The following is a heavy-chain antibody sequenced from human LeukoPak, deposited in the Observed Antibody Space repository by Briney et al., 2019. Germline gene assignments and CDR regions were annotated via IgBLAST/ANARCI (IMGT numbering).Heavy chain of an antibody. D-gene: IGHD3-16*01. CDR2: LYHSGGST. CDR3: ARKGVSDLYYFDS. CDR1: GGSINSNNKY. Sequence: SETLSLTCTVSGGSINSNNKYWGWIRQPPGKGLEWIGSLYHSGGSTYYNPSLRSRVTMSVDTSKNQISLKLRSVTAADTAVYYCARKGVSDLYYFDSWGQGTLVTVSS. V-gene: IGHV4-39*01. J-gene: IGHJ4*02.